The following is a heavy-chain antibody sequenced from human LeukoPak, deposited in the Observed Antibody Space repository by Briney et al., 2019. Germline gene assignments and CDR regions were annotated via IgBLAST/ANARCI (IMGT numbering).Heavy chain of an antibody. CDR2: INHGEST. CDR1: GGSFSGYY. V-gene: IGHV4-34*01. Sequence: PSETLSLTCAVYGGSFSGYYWSWIRQPQGKGLEWMGEINHGESTNYNPSLKSRVTISVDTSKNQFSLKLSSVTAADTAVYYCARETPPKGEHGSGSYLWFDPWGQGTLVTVSS. J-gene: IGHJ5*02. CDR3: ARETPPKGEHGSGSYLWFDP. D-gene: IGHD3-10*01.